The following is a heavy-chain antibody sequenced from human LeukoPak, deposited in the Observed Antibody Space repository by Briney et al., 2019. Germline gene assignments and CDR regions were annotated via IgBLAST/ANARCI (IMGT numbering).Heavy chain of an antibody. D-gene: IGHD2-2*01. CDR3: ARADCSSTSCKFHFDY. V-gene: IGHV7-4-1*02. Sequence: ASVTVSCKASGYTFTSYAMNWVRQAPGQGLEWMGWINTNTGNPTYAQGFTGRFVFSLDTSVSTAYLQISSLKAEDTAVYYCARADCSSTSCKFHFDYWGQGTLVTVSS. CDR2: INTNTGNP. CDR1: GYTFTSYA. J-gene: IGHJ4*02.